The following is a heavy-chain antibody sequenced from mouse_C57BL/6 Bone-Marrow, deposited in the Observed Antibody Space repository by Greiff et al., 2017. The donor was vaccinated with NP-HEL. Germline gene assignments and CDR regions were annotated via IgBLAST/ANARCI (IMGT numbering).Heavy chain of an antibody. J-gene: IGHJ3*01. CDR1: GYTFTSYT. D-gene: IGHD4-1*01. Sequence: QVHVKQSGAELARPGASVKMSCKASGYTFTSYTMHWVKQRPGQGLEWIGYINPSSGYTKYNQKFKDKATLTADKSSSTAYRRLSSLPSEDSAGYYCARRGLTLSWIAYWGQGTLVTVSA. CDR2: INPSSGYT. CDR3: ARRGLTLSWIAY. V-gene: IGHV1-4*01.